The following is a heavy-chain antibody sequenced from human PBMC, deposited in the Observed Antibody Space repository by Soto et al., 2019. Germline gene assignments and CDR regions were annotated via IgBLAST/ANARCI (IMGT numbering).Heavy chain of an antibody. CDR2: IIPILGIA. D-gene: IGHD2-15*01. CDR3: AGGGSGGSCKP. V-gene: IGHV1-69*02. Sequence: QVQLVQSGAEVKKPGSSVKVSCKASGGTFSSYTISWVRQAPGQGLEWMGRIIPILGIANYAQKFQGRVTITADKSTSTACMELSSMRSEDTAVYYCAGGGSGGSCKPWGQGTLVTVSS. CDR1: GGTFSSYT. J-gene: IGHJ4*02.